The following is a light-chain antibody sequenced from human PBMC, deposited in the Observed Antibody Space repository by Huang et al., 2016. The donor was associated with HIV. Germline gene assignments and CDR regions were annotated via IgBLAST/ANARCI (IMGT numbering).Light chain of an antibody. CDR3: QQHDTWPPIT. CDR2: AVS. Sequence: EILLTQSPTTLSLSPGERATLSCSASQNVTNYLSWFQQRPGQAPRLVIHAVSHRATGIPARFSGSGSGTDFTLTITHLEPEDFAIYYCQQHDTWPPITFGQGTRLEIK. V-gene: IGKV3-11*01. J-gene: IGKJ5*01. CDR1: QNVTNY.